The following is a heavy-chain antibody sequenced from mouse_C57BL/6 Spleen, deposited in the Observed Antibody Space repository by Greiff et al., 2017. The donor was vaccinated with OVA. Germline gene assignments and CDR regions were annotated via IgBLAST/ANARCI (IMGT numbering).Heavy chain of an antibody. Sequence: QVQLQQPGAELVRPGTSVKLSCKASGYTFTSYWMHWVKQRPGQGLAWIGVIDPSDSYTNYNQKFKGKATLTVDTSSSTAYMQLSSLTSEDSAVYYCARRGSSYVSPFDYWGQGTTLTVSS. CDR3: ARRGSSYVSPFDY. D-gene: IGHD1-1*01. J-gene: IGHJ2*01. V-gene: IGHV1-59*01. CDR2: IDPSDSYT. CDR1: GYTFTSYW.